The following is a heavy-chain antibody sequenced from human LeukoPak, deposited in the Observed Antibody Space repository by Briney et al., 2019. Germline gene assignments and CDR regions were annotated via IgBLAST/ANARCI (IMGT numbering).Heavy chain of an antibody. Sequence: PSETLSLTCAVYGGSFSGYYWSWIRQPPGKGLEWIGEINHSGSTNYNLSLKSRATISVDTSKNQVSLKLSSVTAADTSVYYCARRHIIVAGPDYFDYWGLGTLVTVSS. D-gene: IGHD5-12*01. J-gene: IGHJ4*02. CDR3: ARRHIIVAGPDYFDY. CDR1: GGSFSGYY. CDR2: INHSGST. V-gene: IGHV4-34*01.